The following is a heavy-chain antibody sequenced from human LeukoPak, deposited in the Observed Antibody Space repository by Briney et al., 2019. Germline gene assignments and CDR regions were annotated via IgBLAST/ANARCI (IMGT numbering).Heavy chain of an antibody. J-gene: IGHJ4*02. CDR1: EFTFSSYW. Sequence: PGGSLRLSCAVSEFTFSSYWMHWDRQAPGKGLVWVSRIDRDGSRINYADSVKGRFTISRDNGKNTLFLQMNSLRAEDAAVYYCVRGNDYGGPHYWGQGTLVTVSS. V-gene: IGHV3-74*01. D-gene: IGHD4-23*01. CDR3: VRGNDYGGPHY. CDR2: IDRDGSRI.